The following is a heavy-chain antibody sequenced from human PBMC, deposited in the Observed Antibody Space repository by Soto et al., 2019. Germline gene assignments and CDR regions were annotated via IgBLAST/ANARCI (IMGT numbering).Heavy chain of an antibody. V-gene: IGHV4-39*01. CDR2: IYYSGST. CDR3: VRRGSGSYSDY. Sequence: SETLSLTCTVSGGSISSNNYYWGWIRQPPGKGLEWIGSIYYSGSTYYNPSLKSRVTISVDTSKNQFSLKLSSVTAADTAVYYCVRRGSGSYSDYWGQGTLVTVSS. J-gene: IGHJ4*02. D-gene: IGHD1-26*01. CDR1: GGSISSNNYY.